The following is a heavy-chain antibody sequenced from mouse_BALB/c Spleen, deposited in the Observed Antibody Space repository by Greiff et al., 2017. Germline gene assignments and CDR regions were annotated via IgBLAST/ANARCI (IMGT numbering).Heavy chain of an antibody. D-gene: IGHD2-4*01. Sequence: QVQLQQSGAELMKPGASVKISCKATGYTFSSYWIEWVKQRPGHGLEWIGEILPGSGSTNYNEKFKGKATFTADTSSNTAYMQLSSLTSEDSAVYYCARGGDYCDYSPFAYWGQGTLVTVSA. CDR3: ARGGDYCDYSPFAY. J-gene: IGHJ3*01. CDR2: ILPGSGST. CDR1: GYTFSSYW. V-gene: IGHV1-9*01.